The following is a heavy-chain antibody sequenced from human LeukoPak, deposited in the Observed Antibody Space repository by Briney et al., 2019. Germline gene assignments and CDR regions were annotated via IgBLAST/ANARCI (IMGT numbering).Heavy chain of an antibody. D-gene: IGHD2-2*01. CDR3: AREGCSSTSCYEEDPDYYYYYGMDV. Sequence: PGGSLRLSCAASGFTFSSYAMHWVREAPGKGLEGVAVISYDGCHKNYADSGKGRFTISRDNSKNTVYLQMNSLRPEDTAVYYCAREGCSSTSCYEEDPDYYYYYGMDVWGKGTTVTVSS. J-gene: IGHJ6*04. CDR1: GFTFSSYA. CDR2: ISYDGCHK. V-gene: IGHV3-30*04.